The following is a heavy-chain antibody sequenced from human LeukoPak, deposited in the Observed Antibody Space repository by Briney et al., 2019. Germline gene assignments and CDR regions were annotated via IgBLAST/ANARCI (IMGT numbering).Heavy chain of an antibody. J-gene: IGHJ6*03. Sequence: GGSLRLSCAASGFMFSSYDMHWVRQVRGKGLEWVSGIGTAGDTHYPGSVKGRSTISRENAKNSLYLQMNSLRAGDTAVYYCAREAMAGTWGYYSYYLDVWGKGTTVIVSS. CDR3: AREAMAGTWGYYSYYLDV. D-gene: IGHD6-19*01. CDR2: IGTAGDT. CDR1: GFMFSSYD. V-gene: IGHV3-13*01.